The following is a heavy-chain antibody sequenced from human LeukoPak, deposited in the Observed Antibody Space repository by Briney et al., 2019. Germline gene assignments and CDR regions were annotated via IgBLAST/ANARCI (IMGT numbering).Heavy chain of an antibody. J-gene: IGHJ4*02. V-gene: IGHV1-46*01. Sequence: ASVKVSCKASGYTFTSYYMHWVRQAPGQGLEWMGIINPSGGSTSYAQKFQGRVTMTRDTPTTTAYMELRSLRSDDTAVYFCARVDLYYDSSGYSRAANDYWGQGTLVIVSS. CDR3: ARVDLYYDSSGYSRAANDY. CDR2: INPSGGST. D-gene: IGHD3-22*01. CDR1: GYTFTSYY.